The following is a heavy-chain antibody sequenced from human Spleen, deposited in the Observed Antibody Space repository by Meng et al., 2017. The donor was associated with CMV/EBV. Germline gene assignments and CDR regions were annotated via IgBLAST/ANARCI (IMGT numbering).Heavy chain of an antibody. V-gene: IGHV1-69*11. CDR3: ARASYSASWYYFDF. CDR1: GGTFSRYG. CDR2: IIPILGTT. J-gene: IGHJ4*02. D-gene: IGHD2-2*01. Sequence: KASGGTFSRYGISWVRQAPGQGLEWMGRIIPILGTTNYAQKFQGRVTISTDESTNTAYMELSSLRSEDTAMYYCARASYSASWYYFDFWGQGTPVTVSS.